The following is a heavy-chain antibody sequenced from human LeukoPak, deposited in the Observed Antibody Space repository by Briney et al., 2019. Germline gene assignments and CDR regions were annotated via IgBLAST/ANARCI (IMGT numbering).Heavy chain of an antibody. CDR2: IIPVFPTP. CDR3: ARDHHFYDTNVRGWFDP. Sequence: SVKLSFKTSVGALGIHAFSWVRQAPGQGLEWMGGIIPVFPTPKYAQKFQGRVTITADKSTITAYMELSSLRSEDTAIYYCARDHHFYDTNVRGWFDPWGQGTLVIVSS. CDR1: VGALGIHA. V-gene: IGHV1-69*06. J-gene: IGHJ5*02. D-gene: IGHD3-22*01.